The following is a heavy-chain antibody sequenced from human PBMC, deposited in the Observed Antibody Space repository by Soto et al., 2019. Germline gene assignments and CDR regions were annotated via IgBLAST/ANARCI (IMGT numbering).Heavy chain of an antibody. D-gene: IGHD2-15*01. CDR1: RGSISSGDYY. Sequence: PSGTLSLTCTVSRGSISSGDYYWSWIRQPPGKGLEWIGYIYYSGSTYYNPSLKSRVTISVDTSKNQFSLKLSSVTAADTAVYYCGRDNHRWYNWFDPWGQGTLVTVSS. J-gene: IGHJ5*02. CDR2: IYYSGST. CDR3: GRDNHRWYNWFDP. V-gene: IGHV4-30-4*01.